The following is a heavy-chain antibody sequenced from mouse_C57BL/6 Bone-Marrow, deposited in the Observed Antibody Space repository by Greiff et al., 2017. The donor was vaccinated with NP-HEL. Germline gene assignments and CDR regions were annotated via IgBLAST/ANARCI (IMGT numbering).Heavy chain of an antibody. CDR1: GFSLTSYG. CDR2: IWSGGST. V-gene: IGHV2-4*01. J-gene: IGHJ4*01. D-gene: IGHD2-2*01. CDR3: AKQGIIYYGYDGGYYYAMDY. Sequence: QVQLQQSGPGLVQPSQSLSITCTVSGFSLTSYGVHWVRQPPGKGLEWLGVIWSGGSTDYNAAFISRLSISKDNSKSQVFFKMNSLQADDTAIYYCAKQGIIYYGYDGGYYYAMDYWGQGTSVTVSS.